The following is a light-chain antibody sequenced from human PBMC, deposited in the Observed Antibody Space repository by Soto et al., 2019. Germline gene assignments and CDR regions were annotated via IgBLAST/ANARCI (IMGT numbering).Light chain of an antibody. CDR3: SSYSTSSPDV. Sequence: QSALTQPASVSGSPGQSITISCTGTSRDVGGYKFVSWYQHHPGKAPKLMIFEVSNRPSGVSNRFSGSKSGNTASLTISGLQAADEADYYCSSYSTSSPDVFGTGTKLTVL. J-gene: IGLJ1*01. CDR2: EVS. V-gene: IGLV2-14*01. CDR1: SRDVGGYKF.